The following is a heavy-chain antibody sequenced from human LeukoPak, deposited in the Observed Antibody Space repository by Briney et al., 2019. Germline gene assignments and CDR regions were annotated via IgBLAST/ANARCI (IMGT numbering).Heavy chain of an antibody. CDR2: INHSGST. D-gene: IGHD3-22*01. J-gene: IGHJ4*02. CDR3: ARGRRYYPKYYFDY. Sequence: SETLSLTCAVYGGSFSGYYWSWVRQPPGKGLEWIGEINHSGSTNYNPSLKSRVTISVDTSKNQFSLKLSSVTAADTAVYYCARGRRYYPKYYFDYWSQGTLVTVSS. CDR1: GGSFSGYY. V-gene: IGHV4-34*01.